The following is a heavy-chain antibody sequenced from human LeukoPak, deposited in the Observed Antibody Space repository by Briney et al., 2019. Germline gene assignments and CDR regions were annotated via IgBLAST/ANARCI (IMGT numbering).Heavy chain of an antibody. V-gene: IGHV4-34*01. CDR2: INHSGST. CDR3: ARFRTCSSTSCYGGFDY. J-gene: IGHJ4*02. Sequence: PSETLSLTCAVYGGSFSGYYWSWIRQPPGKGLEWIGEINHSGSTNYNPSLKSRVTLSVDTSKNQFSLKLSSVTAADTAVYYCARFRTCSSTSCYGGFDYWGQGTLVTVSS. D-gene: IGHD2-2*01. CDR1: GGSFSGYY.